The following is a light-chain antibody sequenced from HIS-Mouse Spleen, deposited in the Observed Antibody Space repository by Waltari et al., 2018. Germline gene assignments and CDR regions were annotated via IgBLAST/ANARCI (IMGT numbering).Light chain of an antibody. CDR1: AFATTY. J-gene: IGLJ2*01. CDR2: EDS. V-gene: IGLV3-10*01. CDR3: YSTDSSGNHRV. Sequence: SYALPPPPSVSVSPGPTARITRSGAAFATTYACWYQQKSGQAPVLVIYEDSKRPSGIPERFSGSSSGTMATLTISGAQVEDEADYYCYSTDSSGNHRVFGGGTKLTVL.